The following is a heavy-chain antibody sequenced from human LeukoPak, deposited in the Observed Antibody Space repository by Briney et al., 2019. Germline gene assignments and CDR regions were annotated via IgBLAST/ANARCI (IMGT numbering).Heavy chain of an antibody. CDR2: VNAGSGNT. D-gene: IGHD1-1*01. J-gene: IGHJ4*02. CDR1: EYTFTTYT. CDR3: VRHERDSDY. Sequence: ASVKVSCKASEYTFTTYTIHWVRQAPGQRLEWMGWVNAGSGNTKYSQRFQGRVTITRDTSASTAYMELSSLRSEDTAVYYCVRHERDSDYWGQGTLVTVSS. V-gene: IGHV1-3*01.